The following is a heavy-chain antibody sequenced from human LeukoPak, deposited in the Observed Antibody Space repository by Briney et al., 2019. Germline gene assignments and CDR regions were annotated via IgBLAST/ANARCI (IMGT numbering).Heavy chain of an antibody. D-gene: IGHD3-22*01. J-gene: IGHJ5*02. CDR3: ARQGRSGSYSAFSWFDP. Sequence: GVSVKVSCKASGYTFTGYYMHWVRQAPGQGLEWMGWINPNSGGTNYAQKFQGRVTMTRDMSTNTVYMELSSLRSEDTAVYYCARQGRSGSYSAFSWFDPWGQGTLVTVSS. CDR2: INPNSGGT. CDR1: GYTFTGYY. V-gene: IGHV1-2*02.